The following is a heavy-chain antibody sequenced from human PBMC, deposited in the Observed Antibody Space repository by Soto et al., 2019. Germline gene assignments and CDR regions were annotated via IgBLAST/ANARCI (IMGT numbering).Heavy chain of an antibody. CDR1: GYSFTSYW. Sequence: PGESLKISCKGSGYSFTSYWIGWVRQMPGKGLEWMGIFYPGDSETSYSPSFQGQVTMSADTSISTAYLQWNSLEASDTAIYYCARRLIYGFSSGWYFDYWGQGTQVTVSS. V-gene: IGHV5-51*01. CDR2: FYPGDSET. J-gene: IGHJ4*02. D-gene: IGHD6-19*01. CDR3: ARRLIYGFSSGWYFDY.